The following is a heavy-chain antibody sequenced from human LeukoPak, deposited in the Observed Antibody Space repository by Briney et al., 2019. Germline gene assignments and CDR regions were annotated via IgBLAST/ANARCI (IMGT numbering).Heavy chain of an antibody. CDR2: INPDSGGT. Sequence: ASVKVSCKASGYTFTGYPMHWVRQAPGQGLEWMGWINPDSGGTNYAQKFQGRVTLTRETSIRTAYMELNRLTSDDSAVYFCVKIDHYCVVDVWGQGTTVTVSS. CDR1: GYTFTGYP. V-gene: IGHV1-2*02. CDR3: VKIDHYCVVDV. D-gene: IGHD2-15*01. J-gene: IGHJ6*02.